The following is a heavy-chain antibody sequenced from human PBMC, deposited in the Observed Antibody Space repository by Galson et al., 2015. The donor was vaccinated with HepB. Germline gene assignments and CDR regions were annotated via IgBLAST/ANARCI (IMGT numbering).Heavy chain of an antibody. CDR3: AKGFLRESGAFDI. CDR2: IGGGGSGT. J-gene: IGHJ3*02. V-gene: IGHV3-23*01. D-gene: IGHD3-16*01. Sequence: SLRLSCAASGFVFSIYAMSWVRQAPGKGLEWVSGIGGGGSGTYYADSVKGRFTISRDNSKDTLYLQMNSLRAEDTAVYHCAKGFLRESGAFDIWGQGTVVTVSS. CDR1: GFVFSIYA.